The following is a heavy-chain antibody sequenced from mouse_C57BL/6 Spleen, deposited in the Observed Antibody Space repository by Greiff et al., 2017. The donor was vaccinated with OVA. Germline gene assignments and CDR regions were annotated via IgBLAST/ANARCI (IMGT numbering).Heavy chain of an antibody. D-gene: IGHD2-2*01. CDR1: GFNIKDYY. Sequence: VQLQQSGAELVRPGASVKLSCTASGFNIKDYYMHWVKQRPEQGLEWIGRIDPEDGDTEYAPKFQGKATMTADTSSNTAYLQLSSLTSEDTAVYYCTTSRDGYDVGWYFDVWGTGTTVTVSS. J-gene: IGHJ1*03. CDR2: IDPEDGDT. V-gene: IGHV14-1*01. CDR3: TTSRDGYDVGWYFDV.